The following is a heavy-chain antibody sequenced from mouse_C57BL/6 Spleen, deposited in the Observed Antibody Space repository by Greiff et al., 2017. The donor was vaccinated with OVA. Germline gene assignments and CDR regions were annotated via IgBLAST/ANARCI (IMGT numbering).Heavy chain of an antibody. Sequence: EVQLQESGPGLVKPSQSLSLTCSVTGYSITSGYYWNWIRQFPGNKLEWMGYISYDGSNNYNPSLKNRISITRDTSKNQFFLKLNSVTTEDTATYYCARAPLGWFAYWGQGTLVTVSA. V-gene: IGHV3-6*01. CDR1: GYSITSGYY. J-gene: IGHJ3*01. CDR3: ARAPLGWFAY. CDR2: ISYDGSN. D-gene: IGHD4-1*01.